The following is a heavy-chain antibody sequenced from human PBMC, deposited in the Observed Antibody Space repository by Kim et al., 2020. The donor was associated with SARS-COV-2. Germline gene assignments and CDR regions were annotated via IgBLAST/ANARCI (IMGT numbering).Heavy chain of an antibody. V-gene: IGHV3-53*01. CDR3: ATAWYYYDSSGYAFDI. CDR2: IYSGGST. CDR1: GFTVSSNY. J-gene: IGHJ3*02. Sequence: GGSLRLSCAASGFTVSSNYMSWVRQAPGKGLEWVSVIYSGGSTYYADSVKGRFTISRDNSKNTLYLQMNSLRAEDTAVYYCATAWYYYDSSGYAFDIWGQGTMVTVSS. D-gene: IGHD3-22*01.